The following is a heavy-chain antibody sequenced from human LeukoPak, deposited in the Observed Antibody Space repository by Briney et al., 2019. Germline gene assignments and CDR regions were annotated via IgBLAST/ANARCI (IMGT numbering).Heavy chain of an antibody. Sequence: SETLSPTCTVSGGSISGYYWSWIRQPPGKGLEWIGYIYYSGSTNYNPSLKSRVTISVDTSKNQFSLKLSSVTAADTAVYYCARSVLATVTPDYWGQGTLVTVSS. V-gene: IGHV4-59*01. CDR3: ARSVLATVTPDY. CDR1: GGSISGYY. J-gene: IGHJ4*02. CDR2: IYYSGST. D-gene: IGHD4-17*01.